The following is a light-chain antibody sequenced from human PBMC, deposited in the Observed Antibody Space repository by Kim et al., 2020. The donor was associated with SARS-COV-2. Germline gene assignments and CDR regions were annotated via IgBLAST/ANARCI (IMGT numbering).Light chain of an antibody. Sequence: SYELTQPPSVSVAPGQTARLTCGGNNVGNYCVPWYQQKPGQAPVVVMYYDIPRPSGIPERFSGSNSGNTATLTISEIQAGDEADYYCQVWDNINHHQVFGAGTQLTVL. CDR2: YDI. J-gene: IGLJ3*02. V-gene: IGLV3-21*04. CDR3: QVWDNINHHQV. CDR1: NVGNYC.